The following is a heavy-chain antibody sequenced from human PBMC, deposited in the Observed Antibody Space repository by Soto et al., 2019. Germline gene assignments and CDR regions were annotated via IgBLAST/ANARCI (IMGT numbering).Heavy chain of an antibody. CDR1: GYTFTTSW. V-gene: IGHV5-51*01. Sequence: PGESLKISCRASGYTFTTSWIAWVRQMPGKGLEWMGIIYPGDSDTRYSPSFQGQVTISADKSISTAYLQWSSLKASDIAMYYCARLRSTASSPIVDFWGQGILVTVSS. D-gene: IGHD6-6*01. CDR3: ARLRSTASSPIVDF. CDR2: IYPGDSDT. J-gene: IGHJ4*02.